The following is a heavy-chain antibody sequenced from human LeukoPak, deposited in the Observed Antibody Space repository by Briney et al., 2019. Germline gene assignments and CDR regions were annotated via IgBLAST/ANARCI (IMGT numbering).Heavy chain of an antibody. CDR1: GFTFSSYA. V-gene: IGHV3-64*01. Sequence: GGSLRLSCAASGFTFSSYAMHWVRQAPGKGLEYVSAISSNGGSTYYANSVKGRFTISRDNSKNTLYLQMNSLRAEDTAVYYCAKLLDYGDYLGLFDYWGQGTLVTVSS. CDR2: ISSNGGST. CDR3: AKLLDYGDYLGLFDY. D-gene: IGHD4-17*01. J-gene: IGHJ4*02.